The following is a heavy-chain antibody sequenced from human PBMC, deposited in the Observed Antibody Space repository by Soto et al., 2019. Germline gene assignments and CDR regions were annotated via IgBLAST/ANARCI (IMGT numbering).Heavy chain of an antibody. CDR3: VRHRNGYYGMDV. CDR1: GYSFTTYW. D-gene: IGHD2-8*01. Sequence: PGESLKISCQGSGYSFTTYWIGWVRQMPGKGLEWIGIIYPGDSGTRYSPSLQGQVTISADKSINTAYVQWSSLKASDSAMYYCVRHRNGYYGMDVRGQGTTVTVSS. J-gene: IGHJ6*02. V-gene: IGHV5-51*01. CDR2: IYPGDSGT.